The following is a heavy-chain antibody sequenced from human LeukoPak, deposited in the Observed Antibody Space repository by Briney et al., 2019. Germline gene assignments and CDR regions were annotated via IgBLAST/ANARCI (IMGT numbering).Heavy chain of an antibody. Sequence: SETLSLTCTVSGGSISSSSYYWGWIRQPPGKGLEWIGSIYYSGSTYYNPSLKSRVTIPVDTSKNQFSLKLSSVTAADTAVYYCARDPYDYVWGSYHNGAFDIWGQGTMVTVSS. D-gene: IGHD3-16*02. J-gene: IGHJ3*02. CDR1: GGSISSSSYY. V-gene: IGHV4-39*07. CDR2: IYYSGST. CDR3: ARDPYDYVWGSYHNGAFDI.